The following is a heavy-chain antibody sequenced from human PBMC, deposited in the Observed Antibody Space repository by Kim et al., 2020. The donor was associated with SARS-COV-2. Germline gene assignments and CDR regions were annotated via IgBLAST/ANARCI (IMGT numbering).Heavy chain of an antibody. CDR2: IYYSGST. J-gene: IGHJ3*02. V-gene: IGHV4-39*01. CDR3: ARFSITMIVVAPAAFDI. Sequence: SDTLSLTCTVSGGSISSSSYYWGWIRQPPGKGLEWIGSIYYSGSTYYNPSLKSRVTISVDTSKNQFSLKLSSVTAADTAVYYCARFSITMIVVAPAAFDIWGQGTMVTVSS. D-gene: IGHD3-22*01. CDR1: GGSISSSSYY.